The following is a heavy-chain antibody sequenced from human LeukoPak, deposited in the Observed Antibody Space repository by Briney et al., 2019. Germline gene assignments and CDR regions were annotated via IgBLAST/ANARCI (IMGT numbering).Heavy chain of an antibody. Sequence: SGTLSLTCTVSGGSISSYYWSWIRQPPGKGLEWIGYIYYSGSTNYNPSLKSRVTISVDTSKNQFSLKLSYVTAADTAVYYCARAAYSSAVYYYGMDVWGKGTTVTVSS. V-gene: IGHV4-59*01. J-gene: IGHJ6*04. D-gene: IGHD6-25*01. CDR3: ARAAYSSAVYYYGMDV. CDR2: IYYSGST. CDR1: GGSISSYY.